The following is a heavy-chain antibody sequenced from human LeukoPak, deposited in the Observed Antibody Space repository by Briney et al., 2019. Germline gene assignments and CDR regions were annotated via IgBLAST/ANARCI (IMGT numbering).Heavy chain of an antibody. CDR1: GGSISSSSYY. V-gene: IGHV4-39*07. Sequence: KTSETLSLTCTVSGGSISSSSYYWGWIRQPPGKGLEWIGSLYYSGSTYYNPSLKSRVTISVDTSKNQFSLKLSSVTAADTAVYYCRSGEPPYYYYYMGVWGKGTTVTVSS. CDR2: LYYSGST. CDR3: RSGEPPYYYYYMGV. D-gene: IGHD3-16*01. J-gene: IGHJ6*03.